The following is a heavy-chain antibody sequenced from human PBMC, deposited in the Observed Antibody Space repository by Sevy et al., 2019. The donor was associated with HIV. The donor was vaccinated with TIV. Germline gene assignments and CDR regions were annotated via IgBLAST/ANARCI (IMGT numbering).Heavy chain of an antibody. CDR3: ARAIGLGY. CDR2: IKQDGSEK. CDR1: EFTFSDYW. D-gene: IGHD3-16*02. V-gene: IGHV3-7*04. Sequence: GGSLRLSCVVSEFTFSDYWMSWVRQAPGKGLEWVANIKQDGSEKYYVDSVKGRFTISRDNAKNSVYLQMNSLRFEDTAIYYCARAIGLGYWGQGTLVTVSS. J-gene: IGHJ4*02.